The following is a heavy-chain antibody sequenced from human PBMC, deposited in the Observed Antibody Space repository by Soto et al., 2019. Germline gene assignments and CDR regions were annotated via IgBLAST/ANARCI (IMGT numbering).Heavy chain of an antibody. Sequence: PSETLSLTCAVYGGSFSGCYWSWIRQPPGKGLEWIGEINHSGSTNYNPSLKSRVTISVDTSKNQFSLKLSSVTAADTAVYYCARGPTHAGYWGQGTLVTVSS. D-gene: IGHD6-13*01. CDR3: ARGPTHAGY. CDR2: INHSGST. V-gene: IGHV4-34*01. J-gene: IGHJ4*02. CDR1: GGSFSGCY.